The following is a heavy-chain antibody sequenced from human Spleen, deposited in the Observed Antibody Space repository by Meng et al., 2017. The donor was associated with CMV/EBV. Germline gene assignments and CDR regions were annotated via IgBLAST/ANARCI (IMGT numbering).Heavy chain of an antibody. CDR2: IRYDGSNK. D-gene: IGHD5-12*01. J-gene: IGHJ3*02. CDR1: GFNFRGYG. Sequence: GESLKISCAASGFNFRGYGMHWVRQAPDKGLEWMAFIRYDGSNKYYADSVKGRFTISRDNAKNSLYLQMNSLRAEDTAVYYCVTDQDRLGGIWGQGTMVTVSS. CDR3: VTDQDRLGGI. V-gene: IGHV3-30*02.